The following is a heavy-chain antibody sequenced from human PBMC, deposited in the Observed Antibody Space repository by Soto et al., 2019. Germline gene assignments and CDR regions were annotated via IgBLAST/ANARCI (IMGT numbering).Heavy chain of an antibody. CDR1: GFTFSSYA. V-gene: IGHV3-23*01. Sequence: PGGSLRLSCAASGFTFSSYAMSWVRQAPGKGLEWVSAISGSGGSTYYADSVKGRFTISRDNSRNTLYLQMNSLRAEDTAVYYCAKDESYIIAVAGTLDYWGQGTLVTVSS. CDR3: AKDESYIIAVAGTLDY. D-gene: IGHD6-19*01. J-gene: IGHJ4*02. CDR2: ISGSGGST.